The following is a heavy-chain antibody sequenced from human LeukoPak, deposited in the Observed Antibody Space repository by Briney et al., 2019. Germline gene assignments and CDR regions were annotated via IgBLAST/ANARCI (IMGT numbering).Heavy chain of an antibody. Sequence: GRSLRLSCAASGFTFSSYSMNWVRQAPGKGLEWVSSISSSSSYIYYADSVKGRFTISRDNAKNSLYLQMNSLRAEDTAVYYCARAYDILTGPFDYWGQGTLVTVSS. CDR1: GFTFSSYS. CDR3: ARAYDILTGPFDY. J-gene: IGHJ4*02. V-gene: IGHV3-21*01. CDR2: ISSSSSYI. D-gene: IGHD3-9*01.